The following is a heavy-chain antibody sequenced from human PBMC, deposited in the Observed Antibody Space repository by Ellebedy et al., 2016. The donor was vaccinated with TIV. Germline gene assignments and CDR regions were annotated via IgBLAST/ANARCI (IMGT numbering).Heavy chain of an antibody. J-gene: IGHJ3*02. D-gene: IGHD7-27*01. CDR3: ARAPPPRGDRSADAFVI. CDR1: GGTFSSYS. Sequence: AASVKVSCKASGGTFSSYSINWVRQAPGQGLEWMGRIIPILDITNYAQNFQGRVTITADKSTSTAYMELSSLRSEDTAVYYCARAPPPRGDRSADAFVIWGQGTMVTVSS. CDR2: IIPILDIT. V-gene: IGHV1-69*04.